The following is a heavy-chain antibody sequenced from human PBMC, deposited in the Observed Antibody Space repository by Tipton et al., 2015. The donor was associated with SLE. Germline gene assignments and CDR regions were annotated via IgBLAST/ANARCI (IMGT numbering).Heavy chain of an antibody. CDR1: GFTFSSYG. CDR3: AHPSS. Sequence: GSLRLSCAASGFTFSSYGMHWVRQAPGKGLEWVAFIRYDGSNKYYAGSVKGRFTISRDNSKNTLYLQMNSLRAEDTAVYYCAHPSSWGQGTLVTVSS. CDR2: IRYDGSNK. J-gene: IGHJ4*02. V-gene: IGHV3-30*02.